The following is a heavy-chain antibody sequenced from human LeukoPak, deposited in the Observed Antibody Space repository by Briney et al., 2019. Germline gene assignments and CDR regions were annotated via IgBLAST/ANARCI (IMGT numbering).Heavy chain of an antibody. Sequence: GRSLRLSCAASGFTFDDYAMHWVRQAPGKGLEWVSGISWNSGSIGYADSVKGRFTISRDNAKNSLYLQMNSLRAEDTALYYCAKDTGYSSGWYDYWGQGTLVTVSS. J-gene: IGHJ4*02. V-gene: IGHV3-9*01. CDR3: AKDTGYSSGWYDY. D-gene: IGHD6-19*01. CDR2: ISWNSGSI. CDR1: GFTFDDYA.